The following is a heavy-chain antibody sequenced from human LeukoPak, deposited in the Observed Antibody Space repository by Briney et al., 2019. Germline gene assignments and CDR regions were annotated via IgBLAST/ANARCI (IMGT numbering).Heavy chain of an antibody. Sequence: SQTLLLTCGISGDSVSSNSASWNWIRQSPSRGLEWLGRTYYRSKWSNDYAESVKGRITINPDTSKNQFSLQLKSVTPEDTAMYYCARSRSGSYDHWGQGTLVTVSS. D-gene: IGHD1-26*01. V-gene: IGHV6-1*01. CDR2: TYYRSKWSN. CDR3: ARSRSGSYDH. CDR1: GDSVSSNSAS. J-gene: IGHJ4*02.